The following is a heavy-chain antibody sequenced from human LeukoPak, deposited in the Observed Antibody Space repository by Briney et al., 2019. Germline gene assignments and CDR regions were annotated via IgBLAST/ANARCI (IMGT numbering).Heavy chain of an antibody. J-gene: IGHJ6*04. D-gene: IGHD2-15*01. CDR2: ISYDGSNK. Sequence: GGSLRLSCAASGFTFSSYGMHWVRQAPGKGLXXXXVISYDGSNKYYADSVKGRFTISRDNSKNTLYLQMNSLRAEDTAVYYCAKGLGYCSGGSCYSVGYYYGMDVWGKGTTVTVSS. CDR1: GFTFSSYG. CDR3: AKGLGYCSGGSCYSVGYYYGMDV. V-gene: IGHV3-30*18.